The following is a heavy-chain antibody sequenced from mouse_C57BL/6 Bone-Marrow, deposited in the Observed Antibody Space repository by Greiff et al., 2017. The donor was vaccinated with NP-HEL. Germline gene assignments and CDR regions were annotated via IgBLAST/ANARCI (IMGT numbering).Heavy chain of an antibody. CDR1: GFSLSTSGMG. CDR2: IYWDDDK. D-gene: IGHD2-14*01. V-gene: IGHV8-12*01. J-gene: IGHJ1*03. CDR3: ARRAGGTWYFDV. Sequence: QVTLKESGPGILQSSQTLSLTCSFSGFSLSTSGMGVSWIRQPSGKGLEWLAHIYWDDDKRYNPALKSRLTISKDTSRNQVFLKITSVDTADTATYYCARRAGGTWYFDVWGTGTTVTVSS.